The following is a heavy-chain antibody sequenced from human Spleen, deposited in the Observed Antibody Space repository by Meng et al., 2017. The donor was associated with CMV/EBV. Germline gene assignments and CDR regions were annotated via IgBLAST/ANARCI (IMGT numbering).Heavy chain of an antibody. J-gene: IGHJ4*02. CDR1: GFTFSSYE. D-gene: IGHD3-16*02. CDR3: ARTPMITFGGVIVPPDY. CDR2: IRSSGSAI. Sequence: GGSLRLSCAASGFTFSSYEMNWVRQAPGKGLEWVSNIRSSGSAIYYADSVKGRFTISRDNAKNSLYLQMNSLRAEDTAVYYCARTPMITFGGVIVPPDYWGQGTLVTVSS. V-gene: IGHV3-48*03.